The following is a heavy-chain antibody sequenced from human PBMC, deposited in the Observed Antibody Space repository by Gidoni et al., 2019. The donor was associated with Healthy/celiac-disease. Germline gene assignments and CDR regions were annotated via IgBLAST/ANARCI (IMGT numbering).Heavy chain of an antibody. Sequence: GFTFSSYGMHWVRQAPGKGLEWVAVIWYDGSNKYYADSVKGRFTISRDNSKNTLYLQMNSLRAEDTAVYYCATADYSNQLERAYGMDVWGQGTTVTVSS. D-gene: IGHD4-4*01. CDR3: ATADYSNQLERAYGMDV. CDR2: IWYDGSNK. V-gene: IGHV3-33*01. CDR1: GFTFSSYG. J-gene: IGHJ6*02.